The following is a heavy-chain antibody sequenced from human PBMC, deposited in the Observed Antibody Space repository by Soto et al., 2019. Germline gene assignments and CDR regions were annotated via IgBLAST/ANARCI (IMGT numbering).Heavy chain of an antibody. J-gene: IGHJ4*02. Sequence: EVQLVESGGGLVQPGGSLRLSCAASGFTVSSNYMTWVRQAPGKGLECVSVMYSGGSIYYADSVKGRFTISRDSSKNPLYLQMNSLRAEDTAVYYCTRWEDQLGAYYFDYWGQGTLVTVSS. CDR1: GFTVSSNY. CDR2: MYSGGSI. V-gene: IGHV3-66*01. D-gene: IGHD2-2*01. CDR3: TRWEDQLGAYYFDY.